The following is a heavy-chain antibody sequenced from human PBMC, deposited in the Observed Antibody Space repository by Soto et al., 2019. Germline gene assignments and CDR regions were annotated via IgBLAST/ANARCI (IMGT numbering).Heavy chain of an antibody. CDR3: ARDQVAVTGRFGLGFDF. Sequence: EVQLVESGGGLVKPGGSLRLSCITSGFTFSSYSMNWVRQAPGKGLEWVSSISRTSSDIYYADSVKGRYTISRDNAQNSLYLQMSSLRAEDTAGYYCARDQVAVTGRFGLGFDFWGQGTLVTVSS. D-gene: IGHD6-19*01. CDR1: GFTFSSYS. J-gene: IGHJ4*02. V-gene: IGHV3-21*01. CDR2: ISRTSSDI.